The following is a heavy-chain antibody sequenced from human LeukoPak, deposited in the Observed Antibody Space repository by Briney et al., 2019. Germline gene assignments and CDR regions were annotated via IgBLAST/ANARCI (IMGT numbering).Heavy chain of an antibody. V-gene: IGHV3-30*02. CDR2: IRYDESNE. D-gene: IGHD1-26*01. CDR1: GFTFSSYG. J-gene: IGHJ4*02. Sequence: GGSLRLSCAASGFTFSSYGMHWVRQAPGKGLEWVAFIRYDESNEYYADSVKGRLTIARDNSKNTLYLQMNSLRPEDTAVYYCAKDSSKWALDYWGQGTLVTVSS. CDR3: AKDSSKWALDY.